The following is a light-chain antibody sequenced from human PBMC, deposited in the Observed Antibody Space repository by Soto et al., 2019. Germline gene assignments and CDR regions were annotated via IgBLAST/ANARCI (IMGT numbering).Light chain of an antibody. V-gene: IGLV2-8*01. CDR1: TSDVGGYNY. CDR3: SSYVGSNFHVL. J-gene: IGLJ2*01. CDR2: DVD. Sequence: QSALTQPPSASGSPGQSVTISWTGTTSDVGGYNYVSWYQQHPGKAPKLLVYDVDKRPSGVPDRFSGSKSGNTASLTVSGLQAEDEADYYCSSYVGSNFHVLFGGGTKLTVL.